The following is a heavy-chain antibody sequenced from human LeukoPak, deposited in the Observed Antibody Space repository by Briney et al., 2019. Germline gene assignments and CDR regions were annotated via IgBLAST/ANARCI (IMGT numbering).Heavy chain of an antibody. V-gene: IGHV4-39*07. CDR3: ARDSAGEVVGATAFDY. CDR1: GGSISSSSYY. D-gene: IGHD1-26*01. Sequence: PSETLSLTCTVSGGSISSSSYYWGWIRQPPGKGLEWIGSIYYSGSTYYNPSLKSRVTISVDTSKNQFSLKLSSVTAADTAVYYCARDSAGEVVGATAFDYWGQGTLVTVSS. J-gene: IGHJ4*02. CDR2: IYYSGST.